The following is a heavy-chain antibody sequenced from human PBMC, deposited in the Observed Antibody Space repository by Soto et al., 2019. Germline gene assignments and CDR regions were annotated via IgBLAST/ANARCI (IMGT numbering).Heavy chain of an antibody. Sequence: SETLSLTYAVYGGSFSSYYWSWIRQPPGKGLEWIGEINHSGSTNYNPSLKSRVTISVDTSKNQFSLKLSSVTAADTAVYYCARMPSGWYFDHWGQGALVTVSS. V-gene: IGHV4-34*01. J-gene: IGHJ4*02. CDR2: INHSGST. CDR3: ARMPSGWYFDH. CDR1: GGSFSSYY. D-gene: IGHD6-19*01.